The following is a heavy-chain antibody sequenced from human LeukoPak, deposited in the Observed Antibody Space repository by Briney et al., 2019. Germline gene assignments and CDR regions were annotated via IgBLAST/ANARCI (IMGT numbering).Heavy chain of an antibody. CDR1: GFTFSSFE. CDR2: ISSSGSSI. Sequence: GWSLRLSCAASGFTFSSFEMNWVRQTPGKGLEWVSYISSSGSSIYYADSVKGRFTISRDNAKNSLYLQMNSLRAADAAVYYCARGRVTGDYVRDFDYWGQGTLVTVSS. J-gene: IGHJ4*02. D-gene: IGHD4-17*01. CDR3: ARGRVTGDYVRDFDY. V-gene: IGHV3-48*03.